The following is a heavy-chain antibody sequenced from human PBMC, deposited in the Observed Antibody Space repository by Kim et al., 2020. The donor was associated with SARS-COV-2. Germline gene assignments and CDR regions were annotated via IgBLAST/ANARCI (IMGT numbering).Heavy chain of an antibody. Sequence: TYYPGSVKGRLTISREKAKNSLYLQINSLGAGNTDVYYCARAQSAGNMDVWGQGTTVTVSS. V-gene: IGHV3-13*01. CDR2: T. CDR3: ARAQSAGNMDV. J-gene: IGHJ6*02.